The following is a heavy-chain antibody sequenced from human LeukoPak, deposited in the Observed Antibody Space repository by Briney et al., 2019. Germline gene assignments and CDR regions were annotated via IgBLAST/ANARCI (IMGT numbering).Heavy chain of an antibody. CDR2: IYHSGST. CDR3: ARSPVYYDFWSGHYFYQRNYFDY. V-gene: IGHV4-38-2*02. D-gene: IGHD3-3*01. Sequence: SETLSLTCTVSGYSLSSGYYWGWIRQPPGKGLEWIGSIYHSGSTYYNPSLKSRVTISVDTSKNQFSLKLSSVTAADTAVYYCARSPVYYDFWSGHYFYQRNYFDYWGQGTLVTVSS. J-gene: IGHJ4*02. CDR1: GYSLSSGYY.